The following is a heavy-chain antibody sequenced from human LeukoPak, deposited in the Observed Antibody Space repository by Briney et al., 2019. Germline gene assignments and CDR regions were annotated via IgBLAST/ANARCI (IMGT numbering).Heavy chain of an antibody. D-gene: IGHD6-6*01. CDR2: LFHSGTT. J-gene: IGHJ4*02. Sequence: SESLSLTRTVSGDSVSTNLYYWGWIRQPPRKGLEWIGNLFHSGTTYYNPSLKSRVYISVDTSKNQFSLKLNSVTAADTAGYYCARQGYGRSSFFDHWGQGTLVTVSS. V-gene: IGHV4-39*01. CDR1: GDSVSTNLYY. CDR3: ARQGYGRSSFFDH.